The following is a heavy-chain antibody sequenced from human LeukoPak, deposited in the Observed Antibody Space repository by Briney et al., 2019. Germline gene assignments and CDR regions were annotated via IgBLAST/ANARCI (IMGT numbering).Heavy chain of an antibody. V-gene: IGHV4-59*08. J-gene: IGHJ4*02. Sequence: SETLSLTCTVSGGSISSDYWSWIRQPPGKGLEWIGCIYYRGNTDYNPSLKSRVTISVDTSKNQFSLKLSSVTAADTAVYYCASLHNFDLYYWGQGTLVTVSS. CDR1: GGSISSDY. CDR2: IYYRGNT. CDR3: ASLHNFDLYY. D-gene: IGHD3-9*01.